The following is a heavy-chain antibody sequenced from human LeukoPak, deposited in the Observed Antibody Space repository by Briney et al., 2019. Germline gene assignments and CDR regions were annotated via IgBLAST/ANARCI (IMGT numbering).Heavy chain of an antibody. D-gene: IGHD5-12*01. CDR2: IKTRSDGWTT. Sequence: PGGSLRLSCTDSGYTFYNTWLNWVRRAPGRGLEWVGRIKTRSDGWTTDYAAPIYGRFTISRDDSKSTSFLQMNSLKTEDTAVYYCATGGYDFSYWGQGTQVTVSS. CDR1: GYTFYNTW. J-gene: IGHJ4*02. CDR3: ATGGYDFSY. V-gene: IGHV3-15*07.